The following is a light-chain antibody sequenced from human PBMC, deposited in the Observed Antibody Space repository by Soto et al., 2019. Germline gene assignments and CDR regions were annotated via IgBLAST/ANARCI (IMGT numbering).Light chain of an antibody. CDR3: QTWGTGIWV. V-gene: IGLV4-69*01. Sequence: QSVLTQSPSASASLGASVKLTCTLSSGHSSYAIAWHQQQPEKGPRYLMKLNSDGSHNKGDGIPDRFSGSSSGTERYLTISSLQSEDEGDYYCQTWGTGIWVFGGGTKVTVL. CDR1: SGHSSYA. J-gene: IGLJ3*02. CDR2: LNSDGSH.